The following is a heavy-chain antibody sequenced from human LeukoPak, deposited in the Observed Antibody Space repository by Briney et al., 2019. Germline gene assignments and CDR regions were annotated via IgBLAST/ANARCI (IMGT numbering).Heavy chain of an antibody. CDR2: ISAYNGNT. CDR3: ARGYDFWSGYYTGSFGY. D-gene: IGHD3-3*01. V-gene: IGHV1-18*01. CDR1: GYTFTSYG. J-gene: IGHJ4*02. Sequence: ASVKVSCKASGYTFTSYGISWVRQAPGQGLEWMGWISAYNGNTNYAQKLQGRVTMTTDTSTSTAYMELRSLRSDDTAVYYCARGYDFWSGYYTGSFGYWGQGTLVTVSS.